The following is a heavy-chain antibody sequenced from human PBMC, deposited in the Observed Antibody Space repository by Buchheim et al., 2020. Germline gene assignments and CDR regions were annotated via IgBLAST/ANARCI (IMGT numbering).Heavy chain of an antibody. J-gene: IGHJ1*01. CDR3: AREKGPYGEVTQHEYFQH. D-gene: IGHD3-3*01. CDR2: INPSGGST. CDR1: GYTFTSYY. V-gene: IGHV1-46*01. Sequence: QVQLVQSGAEVKKPGASVKVSCKASGYTFTSYYMHWVRQAPGQGLEWMGIINPSGGSTSYAQKFQGRVTMTRDTSTSTVYIELSSLRSEDTAVYYCAREKGPYGEVTQHEYFQHWGQGTL.